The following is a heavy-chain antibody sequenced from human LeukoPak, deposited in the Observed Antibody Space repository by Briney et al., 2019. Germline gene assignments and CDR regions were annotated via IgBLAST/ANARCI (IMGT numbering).Heavy chain of an antibody. J-gene: IGHJ4*02. Sequence: SSETLSLTCTVSGGSISSYYWSWIRQPPGKGLEWIGDIYYSGSTNYNPSLKSRVTISVDTSKNQFSLRLSSVTAADTAVYYSARLASGSYGPLTPFDYWGQGTLVTVSS. D-gene: IGHD1-26*01. CDR2: IYYSGST. CDR3: ARLASGSYGPLTPFDY. V-gene: IGHV4-59*08. CDR1: GGSISSYY.